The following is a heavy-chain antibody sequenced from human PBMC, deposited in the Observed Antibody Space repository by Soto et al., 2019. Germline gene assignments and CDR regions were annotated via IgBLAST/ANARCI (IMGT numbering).Heavy chain of an antibody. J-gene: IGHJ4*02. D-gene: IGHD1-26*01. V-gene: IGHV3-72*01. CDR2: SRNKANSYTT. CDR3: ARAEVGATTY. Sequence: EVQLVESGGGLVQPGGSLRLSCAASGFTFSDHYMDWVRQAPGKGLEWVGRSRNKANSYTTEYAASVKGRFTISRDDSKNSLYLQMNSLKTEDTAVYYCARAEVGATTYWGQGTLVTVFS. CDR1: GFTFSDHY.